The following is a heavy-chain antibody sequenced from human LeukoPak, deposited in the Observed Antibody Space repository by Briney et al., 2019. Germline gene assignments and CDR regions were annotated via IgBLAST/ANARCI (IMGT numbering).Heavy chain of an antibody. CDR2: ISYDGSNK. Sequence: GGSLRLSCAASGFTFSNHWMNWVRQAPGKGLEWVAVISYDGSNKYYADSVKGRFTISRDNSKNTLYLQMNSLRAEDTAVYYCAKDSSGYFEYFQHWGQGTLVTVSS. J-gene: IGHJ1*01. CDR3: AKDSSGYFEYFQH. D-gene: IGHD3-22*01. V-gene: IGHV3-30*18. CDR1: GFTFSNHW.